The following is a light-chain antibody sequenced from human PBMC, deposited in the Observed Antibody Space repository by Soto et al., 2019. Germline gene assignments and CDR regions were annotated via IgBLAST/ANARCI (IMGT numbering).Light chain of an antibody. V-gene: IGKV3-11*01. CDR3: QPRSNWPT. CDR2: DAS. CDR1: QSVSSY. Sequence: EIVLTQSPATLSLSPGERATLSCRASQSVSSYLAWYQQKPGQAPRLLIYDASNRATGIPARFSGSGSGTDSTLTISSLEPEDFAFYYCQPRSNWPTFGGGTTVEIK. J-gene: IGKJ4*01.